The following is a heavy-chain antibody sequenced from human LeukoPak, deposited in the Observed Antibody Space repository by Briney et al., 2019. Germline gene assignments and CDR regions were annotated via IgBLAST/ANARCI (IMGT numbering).Heavy chain of an antibody. J-gene: IGHJ4*02. CDR3: AKLILGARSLFDF. CDR1: GFTFSSHA. Sequence: GGSLRLSCVASGFTFSSHAMSWVRQAPGKGLEWASTISGSGDSTFYADSVKGRFTISRDNSKNTLYLQMSSLRADDTAMYYCAKLILGARSLFDFRGQGILVTVSS. CDR2: ISGSGDST. V-gene: IGHV3-23*01. D-gene: IGHD1-26*01.